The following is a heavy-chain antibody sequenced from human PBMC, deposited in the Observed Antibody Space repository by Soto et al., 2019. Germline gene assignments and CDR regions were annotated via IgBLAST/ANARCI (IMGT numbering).Heavy chain of an antibody. CDR3: ARGGYYDILTGYYSNWFDP. Sequence: ASVKVSCKASGYTFTSYDINWVRQATGQGLEWMGWMNPNRGNTGYAQKYQGRATMTRNTSKSTSYMELSSLSFEDTAVYFCARGGYYDILTGYYSNWFDPWGQGTLVTVSS. CDR2: MNPNRGNT. D-gene: IGHD3-9*01. V-gene: IGHV1-8*01. CDR1: GYTFTSYD. J-gene: IGHJ5*02.